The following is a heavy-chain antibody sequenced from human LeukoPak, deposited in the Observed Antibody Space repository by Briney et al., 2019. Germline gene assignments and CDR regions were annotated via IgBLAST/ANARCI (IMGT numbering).Heavy chain of an antibody. CDR2: INHSGGT. V-gene: IGHV4-34*01. CDR3: ARGPHYYGSGTYYARGSIDY. D-gene: IGHD3-10*01. J-gene: IGHJ4*02. CDR1: GGSFSGYY. Sequence: SETLSLTCAVYGGSFSGYYWSWIRQPPGKGLEWIGEINHSGGTNYNPSLRSQVTILVDTSNNQFSLKLSSVTAADTAVYYCARGPHYYGSGTYYARGSIDYWGQGTLVTVPS.